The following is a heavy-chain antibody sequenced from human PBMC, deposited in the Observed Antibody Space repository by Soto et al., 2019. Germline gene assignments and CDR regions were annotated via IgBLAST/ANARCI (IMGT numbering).Heavy chain of an antibody. J-gene: IGHJ4*02. CDR3: ARDLEAVGQVPHY. CDR2: IKPDGSEK. V-gene: IGHV3-7*03. Sequence: EVQLVESGGGLVQPGGSLRLSCAASGFTFSRYWMNWVRQAPGKGLEWVANIKPDGSEKYYVDSVKGRFTISRDNGRDSQYLLMNSLRPEDTAFYYCARDLEAVGQVPHYWGQGTLVPVAS. CDR1: GFTFSRYW. D-gene: IGHD6-19*01.